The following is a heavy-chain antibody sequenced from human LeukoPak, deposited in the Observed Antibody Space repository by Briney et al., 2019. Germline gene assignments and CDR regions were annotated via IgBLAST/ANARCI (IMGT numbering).Heavy chain of an antibody. D-gene: IGHD6-6*01. CDR3: ARGGVAARRDAFDI. CDR2: ISSSSSYI. Sequence: PGGSLRLSCAASGFTSSSYSMNWVRQAPGKGLEWVSSISSSSSYIYYADSVKGRFTISRDNAKNSLYLQMNSLRAEDTAVYYCARGGVAARRDAFDIWGQGTMVTVSS. J-gene: IGHJ3*02. CDR1: GFTSSSYS. V-gene: IGHV3-21*01.